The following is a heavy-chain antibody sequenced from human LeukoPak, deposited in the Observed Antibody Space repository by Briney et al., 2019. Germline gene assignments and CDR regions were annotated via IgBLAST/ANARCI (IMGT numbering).Heavy chain of an antibody. Sequence: GGSLRLSCAASGFTFSSYAMSWVRQASGKGLEWVSAISGSGGSTYYADSVKGRFTISRDNSKNTLYLQMNSLRAEDTAVYYCAKGHRITIFGVVKRSYYFDYWGQGTLVTVSS. CDR1: GFTFSSYA. CDR3: AKGHRITIFGVVKRSYYFDY. V-gene: IGHV3-23*01. J-gene: IGHJ4*02. CDR2: ISGSGGST. D-gene: IGHD3-3*01.